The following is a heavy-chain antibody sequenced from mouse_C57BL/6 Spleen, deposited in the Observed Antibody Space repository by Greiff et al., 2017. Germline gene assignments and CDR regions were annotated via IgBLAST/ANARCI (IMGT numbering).Heavy chain of an antibody. V-gene: IGHV1-18*01. CDR2: INPNNGGT. CDR3: ARVGLGRPWVAY. CDR1: GYTFTDYN. Sequence: VQLLQSGPELVKPGASVTIPCKASGYTFTDYNMDWVKQSHGKSLEWIGDINPNNGGTIYNQKFKGKATVAVDKSSSTAYMELRILTSEDTAVYYCARVGLGRPWVAYWGQGTLVTVSA. D-gene: IGHD4-1*01. J-gene: IGHJ3*01.